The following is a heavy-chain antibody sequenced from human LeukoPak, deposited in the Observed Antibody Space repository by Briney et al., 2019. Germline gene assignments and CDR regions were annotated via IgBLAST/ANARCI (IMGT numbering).Heavy chain of an antibody. Sequence: GGSLRLSCAASGFTFSNYAMSWVRQAPGKGLEWVSSISGSGANTYYADSVKGRFTISRDNSKNTLYLQMIRLRAEDTAVYYCAKWLRVATTYFDYWGQGTLVTVSS. CDR1: GFTFSNYA. CDR2: ISGSGANT. D-gene: IGHD5-24*01. V-gene: IGHV3-23*01. J-gene: IGHJ4*02. CDR3: AKWLRVATTYFDY.